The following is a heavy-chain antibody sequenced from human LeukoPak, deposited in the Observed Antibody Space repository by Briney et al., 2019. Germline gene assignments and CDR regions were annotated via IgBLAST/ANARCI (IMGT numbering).Heavy chain of an antibody. J-gene: IGHJ5*01. CDR3: ARTSSWYAGAWFDS. D-gene: IGHD6-13*01. Sequence: SETLSLTCTVSRGYIRTADYYWAWVRQPPGEGLEWLGSFYFSATPYFNPSLKSRVAVSIHTSKNQFSLKVTSVNASDTAVYFCARTSSWYAGAWFDSWGQGTLVPVSS. CDR2: FYFSATP. CDR1: RGYIRTADYY. V-gene: IGHV4-39*01.